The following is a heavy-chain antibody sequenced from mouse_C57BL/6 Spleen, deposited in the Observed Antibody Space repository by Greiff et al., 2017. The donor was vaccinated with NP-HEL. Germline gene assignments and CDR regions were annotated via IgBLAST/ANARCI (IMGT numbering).Heavy chain of an antibody. V-gene: IGHV1-42*01. CDR3: AISPSTVAPYYFDY. CDR2: INPSTGGT. CDR1: GYSFTGYY. J-gene: IGHJ2*01. D-gene: IGHD1-1*01. Sequence: EVQLQQSGPELVKPGASVKISCKASGYSFTGYYMNWVKQSPEKSLEWIGEINPSTGGTTYNQKFKAKATLTVDKSSSTAYMQLKSLTSEDSAVYYCAISPSTVAPYYFDYWGQGTTLTVSS.